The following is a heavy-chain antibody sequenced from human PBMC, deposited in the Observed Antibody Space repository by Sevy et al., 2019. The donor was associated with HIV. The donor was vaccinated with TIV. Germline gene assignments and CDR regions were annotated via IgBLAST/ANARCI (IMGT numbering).Heavy chain of an antibody. CDR1: GGSISTSY. D-gene: IGHD1-26*01. CDR3: ARDPVGSTASRNAFDI. V-gene: IGHV4-59*01. J-gene: IGHJ3*02. CDR2: ISYIGST. Sequence: SETLSLTCTVSGGSISTSYWNWIRQPPGKGLEWIGYISYIGSTNYYPSLKSRVTISVDTSKNQFSLKVRSVTTADTAVYYCARDPVGSTASRNAFDIWGQGTTVTVSS.